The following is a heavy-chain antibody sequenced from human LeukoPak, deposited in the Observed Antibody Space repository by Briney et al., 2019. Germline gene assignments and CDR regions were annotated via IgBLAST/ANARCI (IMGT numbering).Heavy chain of an antibody. V-gene: IGHV1-8*02. CDR2: MNPNSGNT. D-gene: IGHD6-13*01. Sequence: ASVKVSCRASGYTFTSYDINWVRQATGQGLEWMGWMNPNSGNTGYAQKLQGRVTMTTDTSTGTAYMEVRSLRSEDTAVYYCARVSSSWYHFDYWGQGTLVTVSS. CDR1: GYTFTSYD. J-gene: IGHJ4*02. CDR3: ARVSSSWYHFDY.